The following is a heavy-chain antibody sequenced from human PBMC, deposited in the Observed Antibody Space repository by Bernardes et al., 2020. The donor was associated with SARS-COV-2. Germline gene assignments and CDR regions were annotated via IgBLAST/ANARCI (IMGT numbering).Heavy chain of an antibody. CDR3: ASVGYDPINWNDDTFDY. J-gene: IGHJ4*02. D-gene: IGHD1-20*01. Sequence: GGSLRLSCAASGFTFSSYGMHWVRQAPGKGLEWVALISYDGSNKYYADSVKGRFTISRDNSKNTLYLQMNSLRAEDTAVYYCASVGYDPINWNDDTFDYWGQGTLVTVSS. CDR2: ISYDGSNK. CDR1: GFTFSSYG. V-gene: IGHV3-30*03.